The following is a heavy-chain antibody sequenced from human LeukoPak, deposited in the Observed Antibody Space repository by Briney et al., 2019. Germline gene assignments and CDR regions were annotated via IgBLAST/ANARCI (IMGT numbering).Heavy chain of an antibody. J-gene: IGHJ4*02. Sequence: PGGSLRLSCAASGFTFSDYYMSWIRQAPGKGLEWVSYITSSSGYTSYADSVKGRFTISRDNAKNSLYLQMNSLRAEDTAVYYCARVQGLCSSSNCHFYYFDYWGQGTRVTVSS. CDR2: ITSSSGYT. V-gene: IGHV3-11*05. D-gene: IGHD2-2*01. CDR3: ARVQGLCSSSNCHFYYFDY. CDR1: GFTFSDYY.